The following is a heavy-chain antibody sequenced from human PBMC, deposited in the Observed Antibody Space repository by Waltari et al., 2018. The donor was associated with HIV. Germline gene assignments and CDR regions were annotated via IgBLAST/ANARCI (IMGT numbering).Heavy chain of an antibody. V-gene: IGHV4-39*01. J-gene: IGHJ2*01. CDR1: GGSISRNYYF. CDR3: ARQRGSGLWYFDL. Sequence: QSQLQESDPGLVKPSETLSLTCTVSGGSISRNYYFWAWVRQPPGKGLEWIGTIPHTVLTTYYNPALKIRVIISVDTSKDQSSLKLSSMTATDTAVYYCARQRGSGLWYFDLWGRGTLVSVSS. D-gene: IGHD3-10*01. CDR2: IPHTVLTT.